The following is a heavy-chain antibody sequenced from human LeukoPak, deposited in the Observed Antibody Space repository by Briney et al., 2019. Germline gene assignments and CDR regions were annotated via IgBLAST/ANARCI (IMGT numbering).Heavy chain of an antibody. CDR1: GFTFSSYW. V-gene: IGHV3-7*01. J-gene: IGHJ4*02. D-gene: IGHD3-9*01. CDR2: IKQDGSEK. Sequence: GGSLRLSCAASGFTFSSYWMSWVRQAPGKGLEWVANIKQDGSEKYYVDSVKGRFTISRDNAKNSLYLQMNSLRAEDTAVYYCARDQEDFDWLTDYWGQGTLVTVSS. CDR3: ARDQEDFDWLTDY.